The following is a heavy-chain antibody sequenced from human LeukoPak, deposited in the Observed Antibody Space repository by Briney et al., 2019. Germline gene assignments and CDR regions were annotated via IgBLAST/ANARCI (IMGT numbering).Heavy chain of an antibody. D-gene: IGHD6-13*01. CDR1: GFTFSSYG. J-gene: IGHJ5*02. V-gene: IGHV3-23*01. CDR3: AKVGGVAAGTSNWFDP. CDR2: ISGSGGST. Sequence: PGGSLRLSCAASGFTFSSYGMSWVCQAPGKGLEWVSAISGSGGSTYYADSVKGRFTISRDNSKNTLYLQMNNLRAEDTAVYYCAKVGGVAAGTSNWFDPWGQGTLVTVSS.